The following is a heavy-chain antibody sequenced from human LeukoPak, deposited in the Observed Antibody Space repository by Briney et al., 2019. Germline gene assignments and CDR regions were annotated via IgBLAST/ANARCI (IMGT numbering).Heavy chain of an antibody. CDR1: GFIFSNYA. CDR2: ITASGGDT. CDR3: AKDGGLWVSAHWGDS. Sequence: GGPLRLSCAASGFIFSNYAMSWVRQAPGKGLERVSAITASGGDTFSADSVKGRFTISRDNSKDTLYLQMNSLRAEDTAVYYCAKDGGLWVSAHWGDSWGRGTLVTVSS. D-gene: IGHD7-27*01. V-gene: IGHV3-23*01. J-gene: IGHJ4*02.